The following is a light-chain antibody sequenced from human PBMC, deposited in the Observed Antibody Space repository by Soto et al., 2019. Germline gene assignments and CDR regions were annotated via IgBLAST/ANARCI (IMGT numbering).Light chain of an antibody. CDR1: QSVSSS. CDR3: QQYGSSLP. J-gene: IGKJ2*01. V-gene: IGKV3-20*01. Sequence: EIVMTQSPATLSVSPGERATLSCRASQSVSSSLAWYQQKPGQAPRLLIYDASTRATGIPARFSGSGSGTDFTLTISRLEPEDFAVYYCQQYGSSLPFGQGTKLEIK. CDR2: DAS.